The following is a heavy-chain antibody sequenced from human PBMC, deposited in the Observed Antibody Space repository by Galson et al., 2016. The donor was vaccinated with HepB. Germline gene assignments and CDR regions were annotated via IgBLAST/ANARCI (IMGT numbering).Heavy chain of an antibody. J-gene: IGHJ6*02. D-gene: IGHD5-18*01. CDR2: ISWNGGSI. Sequence: SLRLSCAASGFASGDYAMHWVRQAPGKGLEWVSGISWNGGSIGYADSVKARFTISRDNGKNSLYLQMNSLRAEDTALYYCVKSTAMVDAYYGMDVWGQGTTVTVSS. V-gene: IGHV3-9*02. CDR1: GFASGDYA. CDR3: VKSTAMVDAYYGMDV.